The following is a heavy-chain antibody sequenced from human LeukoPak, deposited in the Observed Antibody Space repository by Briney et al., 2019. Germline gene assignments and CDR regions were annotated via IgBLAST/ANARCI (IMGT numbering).Heavy chain of an antibody. CDR2: IYSGGTT. D-gene: IGHD6-19*01. V-gene: IGHV3-66*01. J-gene: IGHJ4*02. Sequence: GGSLRLSCAASGFTFSNSAMSWVRQAPGKGLEWVSLIYSGGTTYYGDAVKGRFTISRDNSKNTLYLQMSSLRAEDTAVYYCASASAWYRIDYWGQGTLVTVSS. CDR3: ASASAWYRIDY. CDR1: GFTFSNSA.